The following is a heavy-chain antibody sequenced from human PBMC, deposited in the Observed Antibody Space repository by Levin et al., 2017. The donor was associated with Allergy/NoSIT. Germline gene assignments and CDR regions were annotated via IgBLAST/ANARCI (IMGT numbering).Heavy chain of an antibody. V-gene: IGHV3-23*01. J-gene: IGHJ4*02. CDR1: GFTFSSYA. D-gene: IGHD1-26*01. CDR3: AKDLGVGGSWNY. Sequence: GGSLRLSCAFSGFTFSSYAMSWVRQAPGKGLEWVSAITASGGGTYYADSVKGRFTISRDNSKNTLWLQMNSLRGEDTALYYCAKDLGVGGSWNYWGQGTLVTVSS. CDR2: ITASGGGT.